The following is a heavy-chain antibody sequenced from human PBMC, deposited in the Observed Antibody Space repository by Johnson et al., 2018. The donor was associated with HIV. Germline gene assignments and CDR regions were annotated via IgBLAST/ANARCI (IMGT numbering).Heavy chain of an antibody. V-gene: IGHV3-11*01. CDR2: ISGSGGST. CDR1: GFTFSDYY. CDR3: AREVEITMVQGVIIGDAFEI. J-gene: IGHJ3*02. Sequence: QVQLVESGGGLVKPGGSLRLSCVASGFTFSDYYMTWIRQAPGKGLEWVSAISGSGGSTYYADSVKGRFTISRDNSKNTLYLQMNSLRAEDTALYYCAREVEITMVQGVIIGDAFEIWGQGTVVTVSS. D-gene: IGHD3-10*01.